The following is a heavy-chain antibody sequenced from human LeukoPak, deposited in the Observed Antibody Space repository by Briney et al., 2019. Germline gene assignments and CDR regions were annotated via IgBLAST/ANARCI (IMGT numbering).Heavy chain of an antibody. D-gene: IGHD3-10*01. Sequence: PSETLSLTCTVSGGSISSYYWGWIRQPAGKGLEWIGRIYTSGSTNYNPSLKSRVTISVDKSKNQFSLKLSSVTAADTAVYYCARDRKGTMVRGAVYNWFDPWGQGTLVTVSS. CDR1: GGSISSYY. CDR2: IYTSGST. V-gene: IGHV4-4*07. J-gene: IGHJ5*02. CDR3: ARDRKGTMVRGAVYNWFDP.